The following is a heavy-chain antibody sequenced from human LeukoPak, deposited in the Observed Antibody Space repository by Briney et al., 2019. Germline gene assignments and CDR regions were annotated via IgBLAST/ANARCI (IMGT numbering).Heavy chain of an antibody. CDR2: IYTSGST. CDR3: ARPHVGYSYGLTPYYYYMDV. V-gene: IGHV4-4*07. J-gene: IGHJ6*03. CDR1: GGSISSYY. D-gene: IGHD5-18*01. Sequence: PSETLSLTCTVSGGSISSYYWSWIRQPAGKGLEWIGRIYTSGSTNYNPSLKSRVTISVDTSKNQFSLKLSSVTAADTAVYYCARPHVGYSYGLTPYYYYMDVWAKGPRSPSP.